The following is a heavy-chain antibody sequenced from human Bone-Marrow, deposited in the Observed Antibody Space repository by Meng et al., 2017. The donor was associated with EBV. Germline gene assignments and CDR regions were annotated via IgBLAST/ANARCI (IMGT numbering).Heavy chain of an antibody. CDR1: GGSFSGYY. J-gene: IGHJ4*02. Sequence: QAQLQQWGAGLLKPSETLSLTGAGYGGSFSGYYWSWIRQPPGKGLEWIGEINHSGSTNYNPSLKSRVTISVDTSKNQFSLKLSSVTAADTAVYYCARGRGYSSPNFDYWGQGTLVTVSS. CDR3: ARGRGYSSPNFDY. D-gene: IGHD6-13*01. CDR2: INHSGST. V-gene: IGHV4-34*01.